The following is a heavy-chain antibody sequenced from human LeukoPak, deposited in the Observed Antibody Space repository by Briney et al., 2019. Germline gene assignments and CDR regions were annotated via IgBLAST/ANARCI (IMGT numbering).Heavy chain of an antibody. Sequence: GGSLRLSCAASGFTFSGYAMHWVRQAPGKGLEWVAVISYDGSNKYYADSVKGRFTISRDNSKNTLYLQMNSLRAEDTAVYYCARDRDSSSWVFDYWGQGTLVTVSS. CDR1: GFTFSGYA. J-gene: IGHJ4*02. D-gene: IGHD6-13*01. V-gene: IGHV3-30-3*01. CDR3: ARDRDSSSWVFDY. CDR2: ISYDGSNK.